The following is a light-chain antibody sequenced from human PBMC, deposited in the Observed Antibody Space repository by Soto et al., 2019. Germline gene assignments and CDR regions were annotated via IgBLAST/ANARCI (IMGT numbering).Light chain of an antibody. CDR2: ATN. J-gene: IGLJ2*01. Sequence: QSVLTQPPSASGTPRQTVTISCSGSRSNVGRNAVSWYQQVPGMAPKLLVFATNKRPSGVPDRFSGSASGASASLAISGLQSEDEADYYCAAWDDTLNGPLFGGGTKVTVL. CDR1: RSNVGRNA. CDR3: AAWDDTLNGPL. V-gene: IGLV1-44*01.